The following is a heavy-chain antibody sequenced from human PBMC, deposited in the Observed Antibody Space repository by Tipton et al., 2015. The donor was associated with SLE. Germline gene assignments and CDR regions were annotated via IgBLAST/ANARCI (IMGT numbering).Heavy chain of an antibody. V-gene: IGHV4-38-2*01. CDR3: AKARNHYYGSGSYFHFDL. CDR2: IYHSGST. Sequence: TLSLTCAVSGYSISSGYSWGWIRQPPGKGLEWIGSIYHSGSTNYNPSLKSRVTISVDTSKNQISLKLTSLTAADTALYYCAKARNHYYGSGSYFHFDLWGHGILVTVSS. J-gene: IGHJ4*01. D-gene: IGHD3-10*01. CDR1: GYSISSGYS.